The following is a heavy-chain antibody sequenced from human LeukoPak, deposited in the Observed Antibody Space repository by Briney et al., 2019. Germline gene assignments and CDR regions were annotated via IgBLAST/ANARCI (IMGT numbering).Heavy chain of an antibody. D-gene: IGHD1-1*01. Sequence: GASVKVSCKASGGTFSSYAISWVRQAPGQGLEWMGGIIPIFGTANYAQKFQGRVTITADESTSTAYMELSSLRSEDTAVYYCARGVQGRGRFYFDYWGQGTLVTVSS. CDR2: IIPIFGTA. J-gene: IGHJ4*02. CDR3: ARGVQGRGRFYFDY. CDR1: GGTFSSYA. V-gene: IGHV1-69*13.